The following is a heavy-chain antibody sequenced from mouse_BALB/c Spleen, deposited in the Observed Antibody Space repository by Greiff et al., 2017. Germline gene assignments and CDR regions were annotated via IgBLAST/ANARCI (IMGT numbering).Heavy chain of an antibody. D-gene: IGHD2-14*01. J-gene: IGHJ2*01. Sequence: EVHLVESGGGLVKPGGSLKLSCAASGFTFSSYAMSWVRQTPEKRLEWVATISSGGSYTYYPDSVKGRFTISRDNAKNTLYLQMSSLRSEDTAMYYCARLGRRYDEGAYIDYWGQGTTLTVSS. V-gene: IGHV5-9-3*01. CDR2: ISSGGSYT. CDR1: GFTFSSYA. CDR3: ARLGRRYDEGAYIDY.